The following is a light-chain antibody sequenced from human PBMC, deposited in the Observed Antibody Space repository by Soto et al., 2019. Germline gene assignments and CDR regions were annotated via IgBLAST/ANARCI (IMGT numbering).Light chain of an antibody. V-gene: IGKV1-6*01. Sequence: AIQLAQSPSSLSASVGDRVTITCRASQAIRTALGWYQQKPGKPPKLLIYAASTLQGGVPPRFSGSGSGTDFTLTISGLHPKDFEPYSCLLDFSYFGPFGKGTKGE. J-gene: IGKJ1*01. CDR1: QAIRTA. CDR2: AAS. CDR3: LLDFSYFGP.